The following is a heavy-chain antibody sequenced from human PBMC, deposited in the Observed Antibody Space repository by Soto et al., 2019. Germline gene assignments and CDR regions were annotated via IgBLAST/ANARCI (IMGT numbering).Heavy chain of an antibody. CDR2: IYYSGST. J-gene: IGHJ4*02. Sequence: SETLSLTCTVSGGSISIGDYYWSCIRQPPGKGLEWIGYIYYSGSTYYNPSLKSRVTISVDTSKNQFSLKLSSVTAADTAVYYCARAYDIWNSYFDYWGQGTLVTVSS. D-gene: IGHD3-22*01. CDR3: ARAYDIWNSYFDY. CDR1: GGSISIGDYY. V-gene: IGHV4-30-4*01.